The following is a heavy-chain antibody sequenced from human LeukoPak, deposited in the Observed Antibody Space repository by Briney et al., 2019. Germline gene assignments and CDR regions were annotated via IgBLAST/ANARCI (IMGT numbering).Heavy chain of an antibody. Sequence: PGGSLRLSCAASGFTFSSYSMTWVRQAPGKGLEWVSSISSSSSYIYYADSVKGRFTISRDNAKNSLYLQMNSLRAEDTAVYYCARVGYGEDAFDIWGQGTMVTVSS. CDR1: GFTFSSYS. J-gene: IGHJ3*02. CDR2: ISSSSSYI. CDR3: ARVGYGEDAFDI. D-gene: IGHD4-17*01. V-gene: IGHV3-21*01.